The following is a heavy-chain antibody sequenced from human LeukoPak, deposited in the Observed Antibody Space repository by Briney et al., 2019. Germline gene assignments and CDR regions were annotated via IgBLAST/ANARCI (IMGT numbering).Heavy chain of an antibody. J-gene: IGHJ6*03. CDR2: IYYSGST. V-gene: IGHV4-39*07. D-gene: IGHD2-21*01. Sequence: SETLSLTCTVSGGSISSSSYYWGWIRQPPGKGLEWIGCIYYSGSTYYNPSLKSRVTISVDTSKNQFSLKLSSVTAADTAVYYCAAIAYCYDMDVWGKGTTVTVSS. CDR3: AAIAYCYDMDV. CDR1: GGSISSSSYY.